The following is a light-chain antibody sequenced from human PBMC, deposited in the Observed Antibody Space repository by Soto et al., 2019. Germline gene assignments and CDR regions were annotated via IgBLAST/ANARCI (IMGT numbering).Light chain of an antibody. Sequence: EIVLTQSPGPLSLSPGEIATLSCRASQSVSSVSLAWYQQKPGQAPRLLVYGASTRATGIPDRFSGSGSGTDFTLTISRLEPEDFAVYYCQQYGGSPLVTFGQGTKLEIK. V-gene: IGKV3-20*01. CDR1: QSVSSVS. CDR2: GAS. J-gene: IGKJ2*01. CDR3: QQYGGSPLVT.